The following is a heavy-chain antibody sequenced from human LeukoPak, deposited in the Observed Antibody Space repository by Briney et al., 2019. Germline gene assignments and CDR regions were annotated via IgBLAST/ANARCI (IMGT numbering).Heavy chain of an antibody. J-gene: IGHJ4*02. CDR1: GFTFSSYW. Sequence: GGSLRLSCAASGFTFSSYWMHWVRQAPGKGLVWVSRINSDGSSTSYADFVKGRFTISRDNAKNTLYLQMNSLRAEDTAVYYCARLNYYDTTGDHFWGQGTLVTVSS. V-gene: IGHV3-74*01. D-gene: IGHD3-22*01. CDR2: INSDGSST. CDR3: ARLNYYDTTGDHF.